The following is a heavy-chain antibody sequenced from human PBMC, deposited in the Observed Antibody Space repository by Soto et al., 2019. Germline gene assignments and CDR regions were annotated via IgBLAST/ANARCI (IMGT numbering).Heavy chain of an antibody. D-gene: IGHD6-13*01. CDR1: GFTFDDYA. Sequence: SLKISCAASGFTFDDYAMHWVRQAPGKGLEWVSGISWNSGSIGYADSVKGRFTISRDNAKNSLYLQMNSLRAEDTALYYCAKDWAAAVTRWFDPWGQGTLVTVSS. J-gene: IGHJ5*02. CDR3: AKDWAAAVTRWFDP. V-gene: IGHV3-9*01. CDR2: ISWNSGSI.